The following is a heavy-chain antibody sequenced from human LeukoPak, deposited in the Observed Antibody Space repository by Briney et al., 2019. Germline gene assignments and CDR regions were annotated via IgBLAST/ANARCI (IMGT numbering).Heavy chain of an antibody. Sequence: PGRSLRLSCAASGFTFDDYAMSWVRQAPGKGLEWVSTISGSGSSTYYADSVKGRFTISRDNSKNTLFLQMNSLRAEDTAVYYCAKGFMRWGEVYYMDVWGKGTTVTVSS. V-gene: IGHV3-23*01. CDR1: GFTFDDYA. J-gene: IGHJ6*03. CDR3: AKGFMRWGEVYYMDV. D-gene: IGHD3-16*01. CDR2: ISGSGSST.